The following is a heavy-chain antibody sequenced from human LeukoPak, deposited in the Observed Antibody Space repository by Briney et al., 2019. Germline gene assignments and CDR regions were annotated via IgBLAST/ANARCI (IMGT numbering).Heavy chain of an antibody. CDR2: MNPNSGNT. J-gene: IGHJ4*02. CDR1: GYTFTSYD. CDR3: ARGRVGITGTNYDY. D-gene: IGHD1-7*01. V-gene: IGHV1-8*01. Sequence: GASVKVSCKASGYTFTSYDINWVRQATGQGLEWMGWMNPNSGNTGYAQKFQGRVTMTRSTSISTAYMELSSLRSEDTAVYYCARGRVGITGTNYDYWGQGTLVTVSS.